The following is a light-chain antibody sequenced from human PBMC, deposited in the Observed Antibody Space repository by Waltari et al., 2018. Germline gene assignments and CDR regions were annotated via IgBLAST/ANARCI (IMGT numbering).Light chain of an antibody. CDR3: AAWDDSLRGV. CDR1: SSNIGSNT. J-gene: IGLJ3*02. CDR2: SNK. Sequence: QSVLTQPPSASGTPGQRVTISCSGSSSNIGSNTVNWYQQLPGTAPKLLIYSNKQRPSGVPDRFSGSRSGTSASLASSGLQSEDEADYYCAAWDDSLRGVFGGGTKLTVL. V-gene: IGLV1-44*01.